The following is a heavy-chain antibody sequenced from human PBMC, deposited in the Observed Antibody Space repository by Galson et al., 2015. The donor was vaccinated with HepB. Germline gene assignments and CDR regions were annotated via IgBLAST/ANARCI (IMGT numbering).Heavy chain of an antibody. CDR1: GFTFIDYA. D-gene: IGHD5-18*01. Sequence: SLRLSCAASGFTFIDYAMNWVRQAPGKGLEWVSGISGSGGTEDYADSVKGRFTISRDNSKNTLYLQMNSLRVEDTAVYSCVRQISWPHSRFDPWGQGTLVIVSS. CDR3: VRQISWPHSRFDP. J-gene: IGHJ5*02. CDR2: ISGSGGTE. V-gene: IGHV3-23*01.